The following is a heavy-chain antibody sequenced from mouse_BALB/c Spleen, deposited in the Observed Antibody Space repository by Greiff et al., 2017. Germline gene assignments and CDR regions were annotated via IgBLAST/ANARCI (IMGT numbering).Heavy chain of an antibody. V-gene: IGHV1-77*01. J-gene: IGHJ4*01. D-gene: IGHD2-4*01. CDR1: GYTFTDYV. CDR3: ARRYYDYDYYAMDY. CDR2: IYPGSGST. Sequence: QVQLKQSGPELVKPGASVKMSCKASGYTFTDYVISWVKQRTGQGLEWIGEIYPGSGSTYYNEKFKGKATLTADKSSNTAYMQLSSLTSEDSAVYFCARRYYDYDYYAMDYWGQGTSVTVSS.